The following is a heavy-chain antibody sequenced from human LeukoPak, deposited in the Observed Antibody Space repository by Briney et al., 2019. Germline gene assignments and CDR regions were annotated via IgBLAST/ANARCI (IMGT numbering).Heavy chain of an antibody. CDR3: AKDRRDGSNRDGFFDY. J-gene: IGHJ4*02. Sequence: GGSLRLSCAASGFSFSSYAMSWVRQAPGKGLEWVSAITRSGGNTYFTDSMKGRFTISRDTSKKTLYLQMSSLRAEDTAIYYCAKDRRDGSNRDGFFDYWGQGTLVTVSS. CDR2: ITRSGGNT. V-gene: IGHV3-23*01. D-gene: IGHD5-24*01. CDR1: GFSFSSYA.